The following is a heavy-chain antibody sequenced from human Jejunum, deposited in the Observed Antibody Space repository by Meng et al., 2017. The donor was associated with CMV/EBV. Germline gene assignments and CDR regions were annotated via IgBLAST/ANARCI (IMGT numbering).Heavy chain of an antibody. CDR1: GFTVSSYE. CDR3: ARDTPAAGIDY. D-gene: IGHD6-13*01. J-gene: IGHJ4*02. Sequence: AASGFTVSSYEMNWVRQAAGKGLEWISYITSSCSTIYYADSVKGRFTISRDNAKNSLYLQMNSLRAEDTAVYYCARDTPAAGIDYWGQGTLVTVSS. V-gene: IGHV3-48*03. CDR2: ITSSCSTI.